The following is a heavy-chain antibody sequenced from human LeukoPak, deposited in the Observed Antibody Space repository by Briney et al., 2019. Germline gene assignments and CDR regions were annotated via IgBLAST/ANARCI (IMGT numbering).Heavy chain of an antibody. D-gene: IGHD5-18*01. V-gene: IGHV4-34*01. Sequence: PSETLSLTCAVYGGSFSGYYWSWIRQPPGKGLEWIGEINHSGSTNYNPSLKSRVTISVDTSKNQFSLKLSSVTAADTAVYYCARGRIQLWLSIAFDIWGQGTMVTVSS. CDR1: GGSFSGYY. J-gene: IGHJ3*02. CDR3: ARGRIQLWLSIAFDI. CDR2: INHSGST.